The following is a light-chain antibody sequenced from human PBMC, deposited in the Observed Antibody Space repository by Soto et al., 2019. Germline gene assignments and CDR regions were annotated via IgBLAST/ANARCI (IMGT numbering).Light chain of an antibody. Sequence: IQLTQSPSSLAASVGDRVTITFRASQDIAIYLAWYQQKTGEAPKLLIYAASTLYGGVPSRFRGSGSGTDFALTITRLQAEDFSTYYCQQLRLYPSTFGGGTKVDIK. J-gene: IGKJ4*01. CDR2: AAS. CDR3: QQLRLYPST. CDR1: QDIAIY. V-gene: IGKV1-9*01.